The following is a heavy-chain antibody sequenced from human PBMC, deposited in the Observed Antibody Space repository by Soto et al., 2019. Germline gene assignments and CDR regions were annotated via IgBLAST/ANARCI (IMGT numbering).Heavy chain of an antibody. D-gene: IGHD5-18*01. J-gene: IGHJ6*02. CDR2: IIGGNGDT. Sequence: QVQLVQSGAAVKKPGASVKVSCKASGYIFTNYDMHWVRQAPGQRLEWMVRIIGGNGDTKYSQKFQDRVTFTRDTSATTAYMDLSSLTSEDTAVYYCASNQKGPYTGMDVWGQGTTVTVSS. V-gene: IGHV1-3*01. CDR3: ASNQKGPYTGMDV. CDR1: GYIFTNYD.